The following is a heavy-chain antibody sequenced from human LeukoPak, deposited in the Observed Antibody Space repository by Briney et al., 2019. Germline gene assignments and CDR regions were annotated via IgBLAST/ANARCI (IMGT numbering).Heavy chain of an antibody. CDR3: AKDSPGFGGFDY. J-gene: IGHJ4*02. V-gene: IGHV3-43D*03. D-gene: IGHD3-10*01. CDR2: ISWDGGST. CDR1: GFTFDDYA. Sequence: PGGSLRLSCAASGFTFDDYAMHWVRQAPGKGLEWVSLISWDGGSTYYADSVKGRFTISRDNSKNSLYLQMNSLRAEDTALYYCAKDSPGFGGFDYWGQGTLVTVSS.